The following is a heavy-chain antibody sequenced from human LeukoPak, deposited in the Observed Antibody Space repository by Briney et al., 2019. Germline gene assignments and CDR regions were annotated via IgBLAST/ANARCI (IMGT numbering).Heavy chain of an antibody. CDR3: AKDDLAGGWYHFFDY. J-gene: IGHJ4*02. V-gene: IGHV3-23*01. CDR1: GFTFSSYA. Sequence: GGSLRLSCAAAGFTFSSYAMSWVRQAPGKGLEWVSAISGSGGSTYYADSVKGRFTISRDNSKNTLYLQMNSLRAEDTAVYYCAKDDLAGGWYHFFDYWGQGTLVTVSS. CDR2: ISGSGGST. D-gene: IGHD6-19*01.